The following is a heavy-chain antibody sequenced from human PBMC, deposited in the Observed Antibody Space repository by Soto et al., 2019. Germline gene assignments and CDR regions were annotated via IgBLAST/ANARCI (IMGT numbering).Heavy chain of an antibody. CDR1: RFSFSNYG. CDR2: IYFDRTNK. CDR3: ASGSPGTTPPYYYYYGMDV. D-gene: IGHD1-26*01. V-gene: IGHV3-33*01. J-gene: IGHJ6*02. Sequence: PGGSLRLSCAASRFSFSNYGMHWVRRAPGKGLEWVAFIYFDRTNKYYADYVKDRFTISRDNSKNTMYLQMKSLRAEDTTVKNNASGSPGTTPPYYYYYGMDVWGQGTTVTVSS.